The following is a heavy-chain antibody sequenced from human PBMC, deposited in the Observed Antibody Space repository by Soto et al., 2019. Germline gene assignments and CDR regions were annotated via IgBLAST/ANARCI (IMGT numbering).Heavy chain of an antibody. Sequence: EVQLLESGGGFVQPGGSLRLSCEASGFTFGSYAMTWVRQAPGKGLEWVSSISGGGAGTYYADSVKGRFTISRDNSKNTLYLQLNSLRAEDTAIYYCAKVNTMMVGSGNAFDMWGQGTMVTVSS. CDR3: AKVNTMMVGSGNAFDM. D-gene: IGHD3-22*01. V-gene: IGHV3-23*01. CDR2: ISGGGAGT. CDR1: GFTFGSYA. J-gene: IGHJ3*02.